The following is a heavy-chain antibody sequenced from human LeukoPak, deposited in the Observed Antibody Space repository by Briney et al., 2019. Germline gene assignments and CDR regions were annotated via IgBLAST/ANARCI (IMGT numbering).Heavy chain of an antibody. J-gene: IGHJ4*02. D-gene: IGHD1-26*01. Sequence: GGSLRLSCAASGFTVSSNYMSWVRQAPRKGLEWVSVIYSGGSTYYADSVKGRFTISRDNSKNTLYLQMNSLRAEDTAVYYCARAVGATSHFDYWGQGTLVTVSS. V-gene: IGHV3-53*01. CDR2: IYSGGST. CDR1: GFTVSSNY. CDR3: ARAVGATSHFDY.